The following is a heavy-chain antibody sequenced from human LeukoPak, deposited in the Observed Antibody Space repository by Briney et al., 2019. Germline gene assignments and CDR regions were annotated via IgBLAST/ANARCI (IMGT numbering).Heavy chain of an antibody. D-gene: IGHD3-10*01. CDR1: GGSISSGGYS. Sequence: SETLSLTCAVSGGSISSGGYSWSWIRQPPGKGLEWIGYIYHGGSTYYNPSLKSRVTISVDRPKNQFSLKLSSVTAADTAVYYCARALMVRGVFDYWGQGTLVTVSS. J-gene: IGHJ4*02. V-gene: IGHV4-30-2*01. CDR2: IYHGGST. CDR3: ARALMVRGVFDY.